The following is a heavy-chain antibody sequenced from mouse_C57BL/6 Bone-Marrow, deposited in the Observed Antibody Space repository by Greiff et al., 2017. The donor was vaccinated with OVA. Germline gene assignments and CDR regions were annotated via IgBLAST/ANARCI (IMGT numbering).Heavy chain of an antibody. CDR2: IDPSDSYT. V-gene: IGHV1-69*01. CDR3: AREEGYYRFAY. D-gene: IGHD2-3*01. Sequence: VQLQQPGAELVMPGASVKLSCKASGYTFPSYWLHWVKQRPGQGLEWIGEIDPSDSYTTYNPKFKGKSQLTVDKSSSTASMQRSSLTSEDSAVYDCAREEGYYRFAYWGQGTLVTVSA. J-gene: IGHJ3*01. CDR1: GYTFPSYW.